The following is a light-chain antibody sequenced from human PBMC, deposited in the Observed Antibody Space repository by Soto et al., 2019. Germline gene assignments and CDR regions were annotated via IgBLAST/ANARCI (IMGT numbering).Light chain of an antibody. V-gene: IGKV1-5*03. CDR3: HQYGT. Sequence: DIQMTQSPSTLSASVGDRVTITCRASQSISSWLAWYQQKPGKAPKLLIYKASSLESGVPSRFSGSGSGTEFTLTISSLQPDDFATYYCHQYGTFGQGTKVDIK. CDR1: QSISSW. J-gene: IGKJ1*01. CDR2: KAS.